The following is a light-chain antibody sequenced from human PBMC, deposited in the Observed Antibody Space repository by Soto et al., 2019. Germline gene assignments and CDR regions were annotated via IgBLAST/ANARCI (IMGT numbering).Light chain of an antibody. CDR2: DVS. CDR1: SSDVGGYNY. J-gene: IGLJ2*01. Sequence: QSALTQPASVSGSPGQSITISCTGTSSDVGGYNYVSWYQQHPGKAPKLMIYDVSNRPLGVPNRFSGSKSGNTASLTISGSHAEDEADYYCSSYTSSTVVFGGGTKLTVL. V-gene: IGLV2-14*01. CDR3: SSYTSSTVV.